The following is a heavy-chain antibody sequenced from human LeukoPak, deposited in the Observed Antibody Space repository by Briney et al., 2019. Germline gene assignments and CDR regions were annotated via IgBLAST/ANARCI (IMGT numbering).Heavy chain of an antibody. CDR3: ARGHYGMDV. J-gene: IGHJ6*04. CDR2: IKQDGSEK. V-gene: IGHV3-7*01. CDR1: GFMLSSYW. Sequence: GGSLRLSCAASGFMLSSYWMSWVRQAPGKGLEWVANIKQDGSEKYYVDSVKGRFTISRDNAKNSLYLQMNSLRAEDTAVYSCARGHYGMDVWGKGTTVTVSS.